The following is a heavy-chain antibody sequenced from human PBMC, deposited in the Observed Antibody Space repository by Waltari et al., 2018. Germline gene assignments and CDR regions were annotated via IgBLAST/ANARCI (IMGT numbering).Heavy chain of an antibody. CDR2: INHSVST. Sequence: QVQLQQWGAGLLKPSETLSLTCAVYGGSFSGYYWSWIRQPPGKGLEWIGEINHSVSTNYNPPLKSRVTISVDTSKNQFSLKLSSVTAADTAVYYCARRRRITIFGVVIMGMVDAFDIWGQGTMVTVSS. CDR3: ARRRRITIFGVVIMGMVDAFDI. V-gene: IGHV4-34*01. J-gene: IGHJ3*02. D-gene: IGHD3-3*01. CDR1: GGSFSGYY.